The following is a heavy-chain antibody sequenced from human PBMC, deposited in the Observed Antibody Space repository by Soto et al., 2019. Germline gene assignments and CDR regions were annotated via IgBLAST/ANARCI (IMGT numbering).Heavy chain of an antibody. D-gene: IGHD6-19*01. CDR3: ANHIAVAGTVDY. V-gene: IGHV3-23*01. CDR2: ISGSGGST. CDR1: GFTFSSYA. Sequence: PGGSLRLSCASSGFTFSSYAMIWVRQAPGKGLEWVSAISGSGGSTYYADSVKGRFTISRDNSKNTLYLQMNSLRAEDTAVYYCANHIAVAGTVDYWGQGTLVTVSS. J-gene: IGHJ4*02.